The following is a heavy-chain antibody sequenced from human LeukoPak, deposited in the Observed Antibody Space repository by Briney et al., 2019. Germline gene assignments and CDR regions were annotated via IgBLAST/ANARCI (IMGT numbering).Heavy chain of an antibody. CDR3: ASFTIGRGVYSDY. CDR2: ISSSNYI. Sequence: GGSLRLSCAPSGFIFSNYGMHWVRQAPGKGLECVSSISSSNYIYYADSVKGRFTISRDNAKSSLFLQMNNLRAEDTAVYYCASFTIGRGVYSDYWGQGTLITVSS. V-gene: IGHV3-21*01. J-gene: IGHJ4*02. D-gene: IGHD3-10*01. CDR1: GFIFSNYG.